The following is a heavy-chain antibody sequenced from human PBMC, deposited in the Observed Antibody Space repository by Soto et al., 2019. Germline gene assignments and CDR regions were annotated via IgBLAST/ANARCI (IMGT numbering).Heavy chain of an antibody. CDR2: IFHGGTI. J-gene: IGHJ4*02. D-gene: IGHD6-13*01. V-gene: IGHV4-4*02. Sequence: QVQLQESGPGLVKPSGTLSLTYAVSGGSIDSSDWWNWVRQPPGKGLEWIGEIFHGGTIIYNPSLKSRVTISVDKSRNQFSLELTSVTAADTAVYYCARDHHYRNSWSFDSWGQGTLVTVSS. CDR1: GGSIDSSDW. CDR3: ARDHHYRNSWSFDS.